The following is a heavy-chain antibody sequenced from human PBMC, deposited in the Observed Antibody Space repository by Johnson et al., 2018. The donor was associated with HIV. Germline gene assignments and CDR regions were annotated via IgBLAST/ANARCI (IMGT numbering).Heavy chain of an antibody. Sequence: EVQLVESGGGLVQPGGSLRLSCAASGFTVSSNYMSWVRQAPGKGLEWVSVIYSGGSTYYADSVKGRFTISRDNSKNTLYLQMNRLRAEDTAVYYCARDGPRGSYGAFDIWGQGTMVTVSS. CDR1: GFTVSSNY. J-gene: IGHJ3*02. V-gene: IGHV3-66*01. CDR2: IYSGGST. CDR3: ARDGPRGSYGAFDI. D-gene: IGHD1-26*01.